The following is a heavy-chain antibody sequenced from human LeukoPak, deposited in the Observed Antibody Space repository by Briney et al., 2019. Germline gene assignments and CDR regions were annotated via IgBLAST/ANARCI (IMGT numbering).Heavy chain of an antibody. J-gene: IGHJ4*02. CDR2: IIPIFGTA. CDR1: GGTFSIYA. Sequence: SVKVSCXASGGTFSIYAISWVRQARGQGLEWMGGIIPIFGTANYAQKFQGRVTITADESTSTAYMELSSLRSEDTAVYYCARGLYCGGDCSNPYWGQGTLVTVSS. CDR3: ARGLYCGGDCSNPY. D-gene: IGHD2-21*01. V-gene: IGHV1-69*13.